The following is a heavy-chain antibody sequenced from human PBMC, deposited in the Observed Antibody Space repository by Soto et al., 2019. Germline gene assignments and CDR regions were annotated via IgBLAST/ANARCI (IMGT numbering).Heavy chain of an antibody. CDR3: ARKNSGTYALDY. J-gene: IGHJ4*02. CDR1: GFSLSASGVG. V-gene: IGHV2-5*02. CDR2: IYWDDTK. Sequence: QITLKESGPTLVKPTQTLTLTCTFSGFSLSASGVGVGWFRQPPGKALEWLAVIYWDDTKTYSPSLESRLTVTKDTSKNQVVLTMTNMDPVDTATYGCARKNSGTYALDYWGQGVLVTVSS. D-gene: IGHD1-26*01.